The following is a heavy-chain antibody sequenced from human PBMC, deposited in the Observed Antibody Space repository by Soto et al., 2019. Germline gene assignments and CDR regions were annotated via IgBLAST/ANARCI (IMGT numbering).Heavy chain of an antibody. D-gene: IGHD1-1*01. CDR3: AHSLVQLERRDYYYYMDV. Sequence: SGPTLVNPTQTLTLTCTFSGFSLSTSGVGVGWIRQPPGKALEWLALIYWDDDKRYSPSLKSRLTITKDTSKNQVVLTMTNMDPVDTATYYCAHSLVQLERRDYYYYMDVWGKGTTVTVSS. J-gene: IGHJ6*03. V-gene: IGHV2-5*02. CDR1: GFSLSTSGVG. CDR2: IYWDDDK.